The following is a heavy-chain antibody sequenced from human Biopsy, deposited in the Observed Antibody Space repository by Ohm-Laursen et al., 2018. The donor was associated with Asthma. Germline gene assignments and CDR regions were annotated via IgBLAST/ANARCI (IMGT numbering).Heavy chain of an antibody. J-gene: IGHJ4*02. CDR2: ISYDGNHK. Sequence: SLRLSCTASGFAFDSYAMYWVRQSPGKGLEWVAVISYDGNHKFYEDSVKGRFTISRDNSKDTMYLQMSSLRTEDTAVYYCAKRRGYSGHDNDYWGQGTLVIVSS. CDR1: GFAFDSYA. V-gene: IGHV3-30*18. D-gene: IGHD5-12*01. CDR3: AKRRGYSGHDNDY.